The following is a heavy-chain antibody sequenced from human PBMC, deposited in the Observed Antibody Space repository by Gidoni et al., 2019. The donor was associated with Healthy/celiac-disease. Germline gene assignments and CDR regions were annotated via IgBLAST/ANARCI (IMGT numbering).Heavy chain of an antibody. CDR1: GGSFRSSA. V-gene: IGHV1-69*01. CDR3: ALGTYCGGDCYSDYYYYGMDV. Sequence: QVQLVQSGAEVTKPGTSVKVSCNASGGSFRSSALRWVRQATGQGLEWMGGLIPIFSTANYAQKFQGRVTITADESTSTAYMELSSLRSEDTAVYYCALGTYCGGDCYSDYYYYGMDVWGQGTTVTVSS. CDR2: LIPIFSTA. J-gene: IGHJ6*02. D-gene: IGHD2-21*02.